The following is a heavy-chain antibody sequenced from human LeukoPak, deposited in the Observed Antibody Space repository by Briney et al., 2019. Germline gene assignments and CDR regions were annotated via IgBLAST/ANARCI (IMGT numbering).Heavy chain of an antibody. CDR3: VRGPSPFGLTGYPSDAFDI. V-gene: IGHV1-2*04. CDR1: GYTFTGYY. D-gene: IGHD3-9*01. CDR2: INPNSGGT. Sequence: ASVKVSCKASGYTFTGYYMHWVRQAPGQGLEWMGWINPNSGGTNYAQKFQGWVTMTRDTSISTAYMELSRLRSDDTAVYYCVRGPSPFGLTGYPSDAFDIWGQGTMVTVSS. J-gene: IGHJ3*02.